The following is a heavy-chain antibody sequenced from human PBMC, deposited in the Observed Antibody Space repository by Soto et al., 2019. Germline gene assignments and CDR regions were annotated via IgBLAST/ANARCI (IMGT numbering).Heavy chain of an antibody. Sequence: PSETLSLTCTVSGGSISSSSYYWGWIRQPPGKGLEWIGSIYYSGSTYYNPSLKSRVTISVDTSKNQFSLKLSSVTAADTAVYYCSIRPLPHYYGTDVWGPGTTVTVSS. CDR3: SIRPLPHYYGTDV. CDR1: GGSISSSSYY. CDR2: IYYSGST. J-gene: IGHJ6*02. V-gene: IGHV4-39*01.